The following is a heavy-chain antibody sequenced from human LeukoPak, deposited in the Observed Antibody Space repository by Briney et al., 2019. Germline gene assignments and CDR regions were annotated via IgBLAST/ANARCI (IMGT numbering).Heavy chain of an antibody. CDR1: GFTFSSYS. CDR3: ARDAPALDAFDI. Sequence: GGSLRLSCAASGFTFSSYSMNWVRQAPGKGLEWVANIKQDGSEKYYVDSVKGRFTISRDNAKNSLYLQMNSLRAEDTAVYYCARDAPALDAFDIWGQGTMVTVSS. CDR2: IKQDGSEK. J-gene: IGHJ3*02. V-gene: IGHV3-7*01. D-gene: IGHD6-25*01.